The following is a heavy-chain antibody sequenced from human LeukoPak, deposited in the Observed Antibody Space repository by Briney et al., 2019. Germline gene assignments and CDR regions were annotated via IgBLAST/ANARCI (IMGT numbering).Heavy chain of an antibody. CDR3: ARDDMHCSGGNCYPDY. CDR2: INPNSGGT. CDR1: GYTFTGYY. J-gene: IGHJ4*02. Sequence: ASVKVSCKASGYTFTGYYMHWVRQAPGQGLEWMGWINPNSGGTNYAQKFQGRVTMTRDTSISTAYMELSRLRSDDTAVYYCARDDMHCSGGNCYPDYWGQGTLVTVSS. D-gene: IGHD2-15*01. V-gene: IGHV1-2*02.